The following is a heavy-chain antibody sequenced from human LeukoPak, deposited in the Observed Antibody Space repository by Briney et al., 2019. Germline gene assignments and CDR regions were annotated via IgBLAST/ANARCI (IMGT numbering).Heavy chain of an antibody. V-gene: IGHV1-18*01. J-gene: IGHJ4*02. CDR3: ARSSGGGVKSY. Sequence: GASVKVSCKASGYTFTSYAISWVRQAPGQGLEWMGWISAYNGNTNYAQKLQGRVTMPTDTSTTTAYMDLRSLRSDDTAVYYCARSSGGGVKSYWGQGTLVTVSS. CDR2: ISAYNGNT. D-gene: IGHD2-21*01. CDR1: GYTFTSYA.